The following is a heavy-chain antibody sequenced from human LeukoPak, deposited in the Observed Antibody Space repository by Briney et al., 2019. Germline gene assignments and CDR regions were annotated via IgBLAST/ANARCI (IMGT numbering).Heavy chain of an antibody. D-gene: IGHD2-21*02. CDR1: GFPFSNYW. Sequence: GGSLRLSCAASGFPFSNYWMSWVRQAPGKGLAWVANIKHDGSEQYYVDSVKGRFTISRDNAKNSLYLQMSSLRAEDTAVYYCARVVCSGGDCYAPFDYWGQGTLVTVSS. CDR3: ARVVCSGGDCYAPFDY. J-gene: IGHJ4*02. V-gene: IGHV3-7*01. CDR2: IKHDGSEQ.